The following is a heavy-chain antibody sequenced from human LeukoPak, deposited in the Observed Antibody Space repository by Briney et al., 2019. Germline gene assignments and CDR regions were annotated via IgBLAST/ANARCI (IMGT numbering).Heavy chain of an antibody. Sequence: GGSLRLSCAASGFTLSSCSMNWVRQAPGKGLEWVSYISSSSSTIYYADSVKGRFTISRDNAKNSLYLQMNGLRDEDTAVYYCARDRHSGSYYNFDYWGQGTLVTVSS. CDR3: ARDRHSGSYYNFDY. V-gene: IGHV3-48*02. CDR2: ISSSSSTI. J-gene: IGHJ4*02. D-gene: IGHD1-26*01. CDR1: GFTLSSCS.